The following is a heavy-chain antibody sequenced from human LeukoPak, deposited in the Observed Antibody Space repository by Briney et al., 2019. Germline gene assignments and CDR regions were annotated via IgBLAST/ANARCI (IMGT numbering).Heavy chain of an antibody. CDR3: ARHGADGDYYASSGFQEFAY. J-gene: IGHJ4*02. V-gene: IGHV4-59*08. CDR1: GGSISSYY. CDR2: IYYSGST. Sequence: SETLSLTCTVSGGSISSYYWSWIRQPPGKGLEWIGYIYYSGSTNYNPSLKSRVTISVDTSKNQFSLKLSSVPAADTAVYYCARHGADGDYYASSGFQEFAYWGQGTLVTVSS. D-gene: IGHD3-22*01.